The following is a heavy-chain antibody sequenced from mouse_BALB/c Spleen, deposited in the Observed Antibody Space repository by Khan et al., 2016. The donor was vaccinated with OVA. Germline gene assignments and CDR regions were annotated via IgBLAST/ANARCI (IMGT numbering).Heavy chain of an antibody. Sequence: EVELVESGGDLVKPGGSLKLSCSASGFTFSTFAMSWVRQTPEKRLEWVATISSGGDYIYYPDSVKGRFTISRDNAKNTLYLQMRSLRSEDTAMYYCARHNYGPVAYWGQGTLVTVSA. V-gene: IGHV5-9-3*01. CDR1: GFTFSTFA. CDR2: ISSGGDYI. CDR3: ARHNYGPVAY. J-gene: IGHJ3*01. D-gene: IGHD1-1*01.